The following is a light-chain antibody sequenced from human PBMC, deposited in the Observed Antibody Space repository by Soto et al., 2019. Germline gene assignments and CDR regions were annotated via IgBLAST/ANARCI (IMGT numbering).Light chain of an antibody. Sequence: DLQMTQSPSSLSASIGDRVTITCQASQDISNHLNWYQQKSGEAPKLLIYDASNLETGVPSRFSGSGSGTDFSLTIGSLQPEDIATYFCQQYNNFPLTFGPGTKLDFK. V-gene: IGKV1-33*01. CDR2: DAS. CDR3: QQYNNFPLT. J-gene: IGKJ3*01. CDR1: QDISNH.